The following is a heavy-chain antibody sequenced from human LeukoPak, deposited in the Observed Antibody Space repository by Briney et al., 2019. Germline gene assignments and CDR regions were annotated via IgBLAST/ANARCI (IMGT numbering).Heavy chain of an antibody. V-gene: IGHV1-2*02. CDR2: INPNSGGT. J-gene: IGHJ4*02. Sequence: ASVKVSCQASGYTFTGYYMHWVRQAPGQGLEWMGWINPNSGGTNYAQKFQGRVTMTRDTSISTAYMELSRLRSGDTAVYYCARDLYVGATWYYFDYWGQGTLVTVSS. CDR3: ARDLYVGATWYYFDY. D-gene: IGHD1-26*01. CDR1: GYTFTGYY.